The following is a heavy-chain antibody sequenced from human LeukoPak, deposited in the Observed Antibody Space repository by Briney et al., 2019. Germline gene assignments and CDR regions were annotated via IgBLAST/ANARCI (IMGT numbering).Heavy chain of an antibody. CDR1: GGSISSYY. Sequence: SETLSLTCTVSGGSISSYYWSWIRQPPGKGLEWIGYIYYSGSTNYNPSLKSRVTISVDTSKNQFSLKLSSVTAADTAVYYCARLNGGSMSRSPDYWGQGTLVTVSS. J-gene: IGHJ4*02. V-gene: IGHV4-59*08. CDR3: ARLNGGSMSRSPDY. D-gene: IGHD2-8*01. CDR2: IYYSGST.